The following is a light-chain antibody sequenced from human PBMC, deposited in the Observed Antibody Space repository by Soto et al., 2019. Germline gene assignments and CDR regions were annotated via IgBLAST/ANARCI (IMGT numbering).Light chain of an antibody. CDR2: GAS. Sequence: GEIATLACRASQSVSNNYLAWYQQKPGQAPRLLIYGASNRATGIPDRFSGSGSGTDFTLTISSLQSEDFAVYYCQQYNNWPPITFGQGTRLEIK. CDR3: QQYNNWPPIT. V-gene: IGKV3D-15*01. CDR1: QSVSNN. J-gene: IGKJ5*01.